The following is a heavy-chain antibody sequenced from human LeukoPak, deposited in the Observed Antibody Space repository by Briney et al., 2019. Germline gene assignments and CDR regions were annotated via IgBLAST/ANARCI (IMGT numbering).Heavy chain of an antibody. Sequence: PGGSLRLSCAASGFTFSSDSMNWIRQAPGKGLEWIGSIYYSGSTYYNPSLKSRATISLDTSKNQFSLKLSSVTAADTAVYYCARDLAGHFGGFYFDYWGQGTLVTVSS. D-gene: IGHD2-21*01. V-gene: IGHV4-39*07. CDR3: ARDLAGHFGGFYFDY. CDR1: GFTFSSDS. CDR2: IYYSGST. J-gene: IGHJ4*02.